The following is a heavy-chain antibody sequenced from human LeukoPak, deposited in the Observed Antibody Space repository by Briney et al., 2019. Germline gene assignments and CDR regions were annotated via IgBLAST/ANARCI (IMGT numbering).Heavy chain of an antibody. D-gene: IGHD2-15*01. CDR1: GGSISSYY. CDR2: IYYSGST. J-gene: IGHJ5*02. Sequence: SETLSLTCTVSGGSISSYYWSWIRQPPGKGLEWIGYIYYSGSTNYNPSLKSRATISVDTSKNQFSLKLSSVTAADTAVYYCARAGYCSGGSCWGSNWFDPWGQGTLVTVSS. CDR3: ARAGYCSGGSCWGSNWFDP. V-gene: IGHV4-59*01.